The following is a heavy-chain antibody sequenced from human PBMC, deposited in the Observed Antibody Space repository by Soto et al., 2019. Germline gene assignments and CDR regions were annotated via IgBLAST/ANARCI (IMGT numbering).Heavy chain of an antibody. CDR3: ARGEGRWELLDYYGMDV. CDR1: GGTFRGYY. Sequence: SSETLSLTCAVYGGTFRGYYWSWIRQPPGKGLEWIGEINHSGSTNYNPSLKSRVTISVDTSKNQFSLKLSSVTAADTAVYYCARGEGRWELLDYYGMDVWGQGTTVTVSS. D-gene: IGHD1-26*01. V-gene: IGHV4-34*01. J-gene: IGHJ6*02. CDR2: INHSGST.